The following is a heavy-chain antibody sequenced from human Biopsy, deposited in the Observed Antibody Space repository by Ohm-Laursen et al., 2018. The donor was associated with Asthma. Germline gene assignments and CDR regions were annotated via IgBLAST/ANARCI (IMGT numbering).Heavy chain of an antibody. Sequence: GTLSLTCTVSGGSIGIYYWGWIRQPPGKGLEYIGYTHYSGTTNTDPSLTGRVTMSVDTSKNQFSLKVTSVTAADTAVYYCARGVDRVTGLLDHFDSWGQGTLVTVSS. CDR3: ARGVDRVTGLLDHFDS. CDR2: THYSGTT. J-gene: IGHJ4*02. CDR1: GGSIGIYY. D-gene: IGHD2-21*02. V-gene: IGHV4-59*01.